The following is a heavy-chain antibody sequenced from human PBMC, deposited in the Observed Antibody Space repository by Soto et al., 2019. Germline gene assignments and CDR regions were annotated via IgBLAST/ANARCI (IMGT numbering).Heavy chain of an antibody. J-gene: IGHJ4*02. CDR3: ATQWMTTAVLGLYYFYF. D-gene: IGHD4-17*01. V-gene: IGHV3-33*01. Sequence: PGGSLRLSCAASGFTFSSYGMHWVRQAPGKGLEWVAVIWYDGSNKYYADSVKGRFTISRDNSKNTLYLQMNSLRAEDTAVYYCATQWMTTAVLGLYYFYFWGQGTLVTVSS. CDR2: IWYDGSNK. CDR1: GFTFSSYG.